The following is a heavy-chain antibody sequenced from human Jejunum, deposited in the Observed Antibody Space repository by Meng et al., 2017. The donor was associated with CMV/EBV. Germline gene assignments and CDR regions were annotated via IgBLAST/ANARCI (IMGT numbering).Heavy chain of an antibody. V-gene: IGHV4-30-4*08. Sequence: VSGGSFGGDDYYWGWLRQPPGKGLEWIGSIYYSGSTYYSPSLKSRVTMSLDTSKNQFSLKLNSVTAADTAVFFCARGGNAALPFDYWGQGMLVTVSS. CDR1: GGSFGGDDYY. D-gene: IGHD6-6*01. CDR3: ARGGNAALPFDY. J-gene: IGHJ4*02. CDR2: IYYSGST.